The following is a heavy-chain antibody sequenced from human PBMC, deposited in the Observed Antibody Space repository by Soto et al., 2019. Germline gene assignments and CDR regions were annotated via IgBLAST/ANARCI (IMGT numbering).Heavy chain of an antibody. Sequence: PSGLNSVSKTVADASSGGFDCRWIRKTARKGLEWIGRIYATGTTDYNPSLKSRVMMSVDTSKKQFSLKLRSVTAADTAVYYCGRDGTKTLQHWFGPRGQG. CDR2: IYATGTT. CDR1: DASSGGFD. D-gene: IGHD1-7*01. J-gene: IGHJ5*02. V-gene: IGHV4-4*07. CDR3: GRDGTKTLQHWFGP.